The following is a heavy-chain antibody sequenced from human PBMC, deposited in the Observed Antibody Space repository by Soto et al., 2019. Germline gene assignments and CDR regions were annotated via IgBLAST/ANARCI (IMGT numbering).Heavy chain of an antibody. CDR1: GGSFSGYY. CDR3: ARVLIAGVTTD. V-gene: IGHV4-34*01. D-gene: IGHD5-18*01. Sequence: QVQLQQWGAGLLKPSETLSLTCAVYGGSFSGYYWSWIRQPPGEGLEWIGESNHVGSTNYNPSLKSRVTMSVDPSKNQFSLRLTSVTAADTAVYYCARVLIAGVTTDWGQGTLVIVSS. CDR2: SNHVGST. J-gene: IGHJ4*02.